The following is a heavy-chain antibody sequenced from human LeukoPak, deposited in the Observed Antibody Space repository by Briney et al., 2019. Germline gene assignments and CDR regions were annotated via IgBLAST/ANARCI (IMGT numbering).Heavy chain of an antibody. CDR1: GFSFSYHG. Sequence: GGSLRLSCAASGFSFSYHGMNWVRQAPGKGLEWLSGVSPPGGGTYYADSVKGRFTISRDNAKNSLYLQMNSLRAEDTAVYYCARVYYGSGSYYPNFDYWGQGTLVTVSS. V-gene: IGHV3-21*01. D-gene: IGHD3-10*01. J-gene: IGHJ4*02. CDR3: ARVYYGSGSYYPNFDY. CDR2: VSPPGGGT.